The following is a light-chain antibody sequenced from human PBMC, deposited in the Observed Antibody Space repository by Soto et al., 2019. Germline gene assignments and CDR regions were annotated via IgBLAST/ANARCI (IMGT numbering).Light chain of an antibody. CDR2: AAS. V-gene: IGKV1-27*01. CDR3: QNYNTVPIT. J-gene: IGKJ5*01. Sequence: DIRMTQSPSSLSASVGDRVTITCRASQGISNYLAWYQQKPGKIPKLLIYAASTLQSGVPSRFSGSGSGTDFTLTISSLQPADVATYYCQNYNTVPITFGQGTRLEIK. CDR1: QGISNY.